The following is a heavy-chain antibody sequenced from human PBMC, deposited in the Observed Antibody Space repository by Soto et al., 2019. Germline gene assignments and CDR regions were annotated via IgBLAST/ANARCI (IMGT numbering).Heavy chain of an antibody. J-gene: IGHJ5*02. Sequence: SQTLSLTCTVSGGSISSSSYYWGWIRQPPGKGLEWIGSIYYSGSTYYNPSLKSRVTISVDTSKNQFSLKLSSVTAADTAVYYCARRRPFQGYDYGDYFWFDPWGQGTLVTVSS. CDR1: GGSISSSSYY. D-gene: IGHD4-17*01. CDR2: IYYSGST. V-gene: IGHV4-39*01. CDR3: ARRRPFQGYDYGDYFWFDP.